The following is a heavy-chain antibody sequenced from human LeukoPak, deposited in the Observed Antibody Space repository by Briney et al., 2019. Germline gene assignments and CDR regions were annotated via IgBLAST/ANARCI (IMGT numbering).Heavy chain of an antibody. CDR1: GGSISRYY. CDR2: IHYSGST. Sequence: SETLSLTCTVSGGSISRYYWSWIRQPPGNRLEWIGYIHYSGSTNYNPSLKSRVTMSLDTSDNQFSLKLSSVTAADTAVYYCARSREWELRLYYYYMDVWGKGTTVTVSS. J-gene: IGHJ6*03. V-gene: IGHV4-59*01. D-gene: IGHD1-26*01. CDR3: ARSREWELRLYYYYMDV.